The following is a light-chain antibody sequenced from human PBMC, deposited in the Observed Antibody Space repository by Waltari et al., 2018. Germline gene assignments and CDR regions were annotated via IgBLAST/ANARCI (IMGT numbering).Light chain of an antibody. J-gene: IGLJ2*01. CDR1: SSDVGGYNY. CDR3: SSYKTRRTVL. V-gene: IGLV2-14*01. Sequence: QSALTQPASVSGSPGQSITFSCTGSSSDVGGYNYVSWYQHHPGRAPQFVIYEVTNPPVGVCNRFAASNAGNAASLTISGLQPADEADYYCSSYKTRRTVLFGGGTKLTVL. CDR2: EVT.